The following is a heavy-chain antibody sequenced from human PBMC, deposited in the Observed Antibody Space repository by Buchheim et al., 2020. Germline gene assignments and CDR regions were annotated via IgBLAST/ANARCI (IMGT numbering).Heavy chain of an antibody. D-gene: IGHD4-17*01. CDR3: AKNSVHGDWPEY. J-gene: IGHJ4*02. CDR1: GFTFSSYP. V-gene: IGHV3-23*01. Sequence: EVQLLESGGGLVQPGGSPRPSCAASGFTFSSYPMSWVRQAPGKGLEWVSAISGSGAGTSNADSVKSRFTMSRDNSKNTLYLQMNSLRAEDTAVYYCAKNSVHGDWPEYWGQGTL. CDR2: ISGSGAGT.